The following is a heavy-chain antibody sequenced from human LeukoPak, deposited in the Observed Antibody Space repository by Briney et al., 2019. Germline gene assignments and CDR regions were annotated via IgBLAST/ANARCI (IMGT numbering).Heavy chain of an antibody. J-gene: IGHJ4*02. CDR1: GYSFTSYW. CDR3: VRHMNTGFDY. CDR2: IYPGDSDT. Sequence: GESLKISCKGSGYSFTSYWIGWVRQMPGKGLEWMGVIYPGDSDTKYSPSFQGQVTISADKSISTAYLQQSSLKASDTAMYYCVRHMNTGFDYWGQGTLVTVSS. D-gene: IGHD3-16*01. V-gene: IGHV5-51*01.